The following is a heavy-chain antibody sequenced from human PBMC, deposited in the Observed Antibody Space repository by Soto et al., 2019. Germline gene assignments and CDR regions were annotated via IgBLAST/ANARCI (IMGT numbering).Heavy chain of an antibody. D-gene: IGHD3-16*01. CDR1: GYTFTSYG. CDR2: ISAYNGNT. CDR3: ARDLGDADYDYIWGNYYYYYMDV. Sequence: GASVKVSCKASGYTFTSYGISWVRQAPGQGLEWMGWISAYNGNTNYAQKLQGRVTMTTDTSTSTAYMELRSLRSDDTAVYYCARDLGDADYDYIWGNYYYYYMDVWGKGTTVTVSS. J-gene: IGHJ6*03. V-gene: IGHV1-18*01.